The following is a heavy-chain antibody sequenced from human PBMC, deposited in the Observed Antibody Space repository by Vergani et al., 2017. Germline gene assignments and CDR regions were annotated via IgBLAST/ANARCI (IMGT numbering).Heavy chain of an antibody. CDR3: AKGRNSLRCLEWLWGYFDY. J-gene: IGHJ4*02. CDR1: GFTFSSYA. CDR2: ISGSGGST. D-gene: IGHD3-3*01. V-gene: IGHV3-23*01. Sequence: EVQLLESGGGLVQPGGSLRLSCAASGFTFSSYAMSWVRQAPGKGLEWVSAISGSGGSTYYADSVKGRFTISRDNSKNTLYLQMNSLRAEDTAVYHCAKGRNSLRCLEWLWGYFDYWGQGTLVTVSS.